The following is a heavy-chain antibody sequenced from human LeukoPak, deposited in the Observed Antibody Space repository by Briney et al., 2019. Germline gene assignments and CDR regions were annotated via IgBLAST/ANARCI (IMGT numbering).Heavy chain of an antibody. J-gene: IGHJ5*02. Sequence: PGGSLRLSCAASGFTFDDYAMPWVRQAPGKGLEWVSGISWNSGSIGYADSVKGQFTISRDNAKNSLYLQMNSLRAEDTALYYCAKGGLYRSSGLNWFDPWGQGTLVTVSS. CDR1: GFTFDDYA. D-gene: IGHD5-12*01. CDR3: AKGGLYRSSGLNWFDP. V-gene: IGHV3-9*01. CDR2: ISWNSGSI.